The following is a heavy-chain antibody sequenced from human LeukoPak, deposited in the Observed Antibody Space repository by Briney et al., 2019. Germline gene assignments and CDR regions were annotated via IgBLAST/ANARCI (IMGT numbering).Heavy chain of an antibody. D-gene: IGHD3-10*01. Sequence: PGGSLRLSCAASGFTFSSYSMNWVRQAPGKGLEWVSGISGSGGSTYCADSVRGRFTISRDNSKNTLYLQVNSLRAEDTAVYYCAKVRLLWFGELLSRGLDTFDIWGQGTMVTVSS. CDR1: GFTFSSYS. CDR3: AKVRLLWFGELLSRGLDTFDI. J-gene: IGHJ3*02. V-gene: IGHV3-23*01. CDR2: ISGSGGST.